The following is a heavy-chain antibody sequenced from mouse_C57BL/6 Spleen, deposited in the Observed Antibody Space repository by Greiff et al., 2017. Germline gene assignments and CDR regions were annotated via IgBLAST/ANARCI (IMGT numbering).Heavy chain of an antibody. CDR2: IDPETGGT. CDR1: GYTFTDYE. D-gene: IGHD2-4*01. Sequence: VQLQQSGAELVRPGASVTLSCKASGYTFTDYEMHWVKQTPVHGLEWIGAIDPETGGTAYNQKFKGKAILTADQSSSTAYMELRSLTSEDSAVYYCTHYYDYDGGIRMGAMDYWGQGTSVTVS. CDR3: THYYDYDGGIRMGAMDY. J-gene: IGHJ4*01. V-gene: IGHV1-15*01.